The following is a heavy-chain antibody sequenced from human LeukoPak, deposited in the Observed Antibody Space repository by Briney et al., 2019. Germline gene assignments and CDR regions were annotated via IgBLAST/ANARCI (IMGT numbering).Heavy chain of an antibody. CDR2: INPSGGST. Sequence: ASVKVSCKASGGTFSSYAISWVRQPPGQGLEWMGIINPSGGSTSYAEKFQGRVIMTRDMSTSTDYMELSSLISEDTAVYYCARDNSMGGRGWWFDPWGQGTLVTVSS. J-gene: IGHJ5*02. V-gene: IGHV1-46*01. CDR3: ARDNSMGGRGWWFDP. D-gene: IGHD2-15*01. CDR1: GGTFSSYA.